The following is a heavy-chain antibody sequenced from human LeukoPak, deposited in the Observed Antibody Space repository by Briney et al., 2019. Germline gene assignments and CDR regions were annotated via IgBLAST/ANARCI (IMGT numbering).Heavy chain of an antibody. J-gene: IGHJ4*02. CDR3: APHRNEWPLDY. Sequence: GGSLRLSCAASGFSFTNAWMSWVRQAPGKGLEWVGRIKSKTDGGATDYAAPVKGRFTISRDDSKNTLFLQMNSLKTEDIGVYYCAPHRNEWPLDYWGQGTLVTVSS. V-gene: IGHV3-15*05. D-gene: IGHD3-3*01. CDR1: GFSFTNAW. CDR2: IKSKTDGGAT.